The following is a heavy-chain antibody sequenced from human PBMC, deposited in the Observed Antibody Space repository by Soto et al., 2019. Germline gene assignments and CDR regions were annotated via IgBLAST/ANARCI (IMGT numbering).Heavy chain of an antibody. CDR2: ISSSSSTI. CDR1: GFTFSSYS. V-gene: IGHV3-48*01. J-gene: IGHJ5*02. D-gene: IGHD2-2*02. CDR3: ARDGYCSSTSCYIFWFDP. Sequence: EVQLVESGGGLVQPGRSLRLSCAASGFTFSSYSMNWVRQAPGKGLEWVSYISSSSSTIYYADSVKGRFTISRDNAKNSLYLQMNSLRAEDTAVYYCARDGYCSSTSCYIFWFDPWGQGTLVTVSS.